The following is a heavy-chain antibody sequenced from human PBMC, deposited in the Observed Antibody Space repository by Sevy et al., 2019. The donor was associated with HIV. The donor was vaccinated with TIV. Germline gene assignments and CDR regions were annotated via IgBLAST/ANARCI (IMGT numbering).Heavy chain of an antibody. D-gene: IGHD5-18*01. J-gene: IGHJ4*02. CDR1: GFTVSNYW. Sequence: GGSLRLSCVASGFTVSNYWMNWVRQAPGMGLEWVAKIKEDGKETYYVDSVKGRFTISRDNAKNSLYLQMTSLRVEDTAVYYCARDKNSAMVTPFDLWGQGTLVTVSS. CDR3: ARDKNSAMVTPFDL. V-gene: IGHV3-7*03. CDR2: IKEDGKET.